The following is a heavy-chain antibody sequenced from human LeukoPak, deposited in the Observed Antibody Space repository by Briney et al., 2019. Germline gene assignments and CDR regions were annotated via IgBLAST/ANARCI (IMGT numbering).Heavy chain of an antibody. CDR3: ARGDGTGYYYYGMDV. V-gene: IGHV4-59*01. J-gene: IGHJ6*02. CDR2: IHYSGST. Sequence: SETLSLTCTVSGGSISGYYWSWTRQPPGKGLEWIGYIHYSGSTNYSPSLKSRVTISVETSKNQFSLKLSSVTAADAAVYYCARGDGTGYYYYGMDVWGQGTTVTVSS. D-gene: IGHD3/OR15-3a*01. CDR1: GGSISGYY.